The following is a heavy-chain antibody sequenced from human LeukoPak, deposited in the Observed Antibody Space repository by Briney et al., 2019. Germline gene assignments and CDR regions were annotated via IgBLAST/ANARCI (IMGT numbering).Heavy chain of an antibody. D-gene: IGHD3-10*01. CDR3: ARGYYGLGSVHFDY. CDR1: GGSISSHY. V-gene: IGHV4-59*11. CDR2: IYYSGST. Sequence: SETLSLTCTVSGGSISSHYWSWIRQPPGKGLEWTGYIYYSGSTNYNPSLKSRVTISVDTSKNQFSLKLSSVTAADTAVYYCARGYYGLGSVHFDYWGQGTLVTVSS. J-gene: IGHJ4*02.